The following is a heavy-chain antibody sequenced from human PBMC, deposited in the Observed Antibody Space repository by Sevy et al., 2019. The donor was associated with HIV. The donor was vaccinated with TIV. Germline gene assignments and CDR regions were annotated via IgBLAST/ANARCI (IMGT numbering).Heavy chain of an antibody. V-gene: IGHV3-30*04. CDR2: ISYDGSNK. CDR3: ARDLHCSGGSCRDGMDV. J-gene: IGHJ6*02. Sequence: GGSLRLSCAASGFTFSSYAMHWVRQAPGKGLEWVAVISYDGSNKYYEDSVKGRFTISRDNSKNMLYLQMNSLRAEDTAVYYCARDLHCSGGSCRDGMDVWGQGTTVTVSS. CDR1: GFTFSSYA. D-gene: IGHD2-15*01.